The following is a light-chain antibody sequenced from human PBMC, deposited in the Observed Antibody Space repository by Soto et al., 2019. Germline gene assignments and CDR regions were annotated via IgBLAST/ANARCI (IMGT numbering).Light chain of an antibody. V-gene: IGKV3-15*01. Sequence: IVMTQSPVTLSMSPGDRATLSCRASQTVATNVAWYQQKPGQAPRLLIYGPSIRATGVPARFSGSGSGTEFTLTIDSLQSEDFAVFYCHQATSGLRTFGRGTRVEV. CDR2: GPS. J-gene: IGKJ1*01. CDR3: HQATSGLRT. CDR1: QTVATN.